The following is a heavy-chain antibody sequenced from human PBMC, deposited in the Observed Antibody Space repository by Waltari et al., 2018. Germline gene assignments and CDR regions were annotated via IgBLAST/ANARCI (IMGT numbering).Heavy chain of an antibody. Sequence: QITLKESGPTLVKPTQTLTLTCTFSGFSLSTSGVGVGWIRQPPGKALEWLALIYWNDDKRYSPSLKSRLTITKDTSKNQVVLTMTNMDPVDTATYYCAHRLVGYCGGGSCYFESWFDPWGQGTLVTVSS. V-gene: IGHV2-5*01. CDR2: IYWNDDK. J-gene: IGHJ5*02. CDR3: AHRLVGYCGGGSCYFESWFDP. D-gene: IGHD2-15*01. CDR1: GFSLSTSGVG.